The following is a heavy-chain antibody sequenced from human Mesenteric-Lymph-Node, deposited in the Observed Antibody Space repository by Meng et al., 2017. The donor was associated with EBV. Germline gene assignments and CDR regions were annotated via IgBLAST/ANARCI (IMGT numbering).Heavy chain of an antibody. CDR3: ARDRAVVVAATPNWFDP. CDR1: GGSISSSSYY. CDR2: IYYSGST. V-gene: IGHV4-39*07. Sequence: QLHLQESGPGLVKPSETLSLTCTVSGGSISSSSYYWGWIRQPPGKGLEWIGNIYYSGSTYYNPSLKSRVTISLDTSKSQFSLKLSSVTAADTAVYYCARDRAVVVAATPNWFDPWGQGTLVTVSS. D-gene: IGHD2-15*01. J-gene: IGHJ5*02.